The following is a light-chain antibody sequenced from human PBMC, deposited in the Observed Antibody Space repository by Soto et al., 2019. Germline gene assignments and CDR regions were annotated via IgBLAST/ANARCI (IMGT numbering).Light chain of an antibody. Sequence: DIQMTQSPSSLSASVGDRVTITCQASEDIRECLNWYQQKPGKPPKLLVYDASNVETGVPSRFSGSGYGTHFTLTISSLQAEDIATYYCQQCDMYPYTFGQGTKL. CDR2: DAS. CDR3: QQCDMYPYT. CDR1: EDIREC. V-gene: IGKV1-33*01. J-gene: IGKJ2*01.